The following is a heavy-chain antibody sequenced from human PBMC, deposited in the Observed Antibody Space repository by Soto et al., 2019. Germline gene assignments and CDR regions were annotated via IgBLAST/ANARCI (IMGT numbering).Heavy chain of an antibody. J-gene: IGHJ6*02. D-gene: IGHD2-2*01. CDR1: GGTFSSYA. Sequence: GASVKVSCKASGGTFSSYAISWVRQAPGQGLEWMGGIIPIFGTANYAQKFQGRVTITADESTSTAYMELSSLRSEDTAVYYCARVLVVPAAQGHYYYYGMDVWGQGTTVTVSS. CDR3: ARVLVVPAAQGHYYYYGMDV. CDR2: IIPIFGTA. V-gene: IGHV1-69*13.